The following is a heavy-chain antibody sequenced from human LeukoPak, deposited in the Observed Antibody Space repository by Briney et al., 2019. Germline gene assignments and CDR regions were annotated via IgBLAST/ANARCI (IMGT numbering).Heavy chain of an antibody. CDR2: INHSGST. CDR3: ARGQYYVRRYYFDY. D-gene: IGHD3-16*01. Sequence: SETLSLTCAVYGGSFSGYYWSWIRQPPGKGLEWIGEINHSGSTNYNPSLKSRVTISVGTSKNQFSLKLSSVTAADTAVYYCARGQYYVRRYYFDYWGQGTLVTVSS. CDR1: GGSFSGYY. J-gene: IGHJ4*02. V-gene: IGHV4-34*01.